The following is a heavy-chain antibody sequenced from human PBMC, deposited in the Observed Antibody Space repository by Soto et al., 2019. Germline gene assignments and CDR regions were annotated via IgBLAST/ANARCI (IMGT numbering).Heavy chain of an antibody. J-gene: IGHJ3*02. CDR3: AQGRYNWNARAFDI. Sequence: GGSLRLSCAASGFTFSSYGMHWVRQAPGKGLEWVAVISYDGSNKYYADSVKGRFTISRDNSKNTLYLQMNSLRAEDTAVYYCAQGRYNWNARAFDIWGQGTMVTVSS. CDR2: ISYDGSNK. CDR1: GFTFSSYG. V-gene: IGHV3-30*18. D-gene: IGHD1-20*01.